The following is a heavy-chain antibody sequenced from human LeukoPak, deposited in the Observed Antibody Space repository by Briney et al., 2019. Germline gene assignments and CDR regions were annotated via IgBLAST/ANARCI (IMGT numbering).Heavy chain of an antibody. CDR1: GFTFSTYS. CDR2: ISSSSSSI. J-gene: IGHJ4*02. V-gene: IGHV3-48*04. CDR3: ARRGATRDNLIGYPLHYFDY. D-gene: IGHD3-9*01. Sequence: GGSLRLSCVASGFTFSTYSMNWVRQAPGKGLEWVSYISSSSSSIYYADSVKGRFTISRDNANNSLFLQMNNLRGEDTAVYYCARRGATRDNLIGYPLHYFDYWGQGTLVTVSS.